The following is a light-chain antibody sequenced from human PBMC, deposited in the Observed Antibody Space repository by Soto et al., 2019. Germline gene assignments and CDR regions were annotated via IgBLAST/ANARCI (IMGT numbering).Light chain of an antibody. J-gene: IGKJ4*01. CDR2: CAS. V-gene: IGKV4-1*01. CDR1: QSVLYSSNNKNY. CDR3: QQYYSTPLT. Sequence: DIVMTQSPDSLAVSLGERATINCKSSQSVLYSSNNKNYLAWYQQKPGQPPKLLIYCASTRESGVPDRFSGSGSGSEFTLTISSLQAEDAAVYYCQQYYSTPLTFGGGTKVEIK.